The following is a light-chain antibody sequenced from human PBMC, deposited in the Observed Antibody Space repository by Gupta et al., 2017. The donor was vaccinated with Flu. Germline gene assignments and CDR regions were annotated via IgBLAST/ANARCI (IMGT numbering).Light chain of an antibody. V-gene: IGKV2-28*01. CDR2: LGS. J-gene: IGKJ4*01. CDR3: MQNRQTPFI. Sequence: ISCRSSQNLLQSNGYNYLNWYLQKPGQSPQLLIYLGSNRASGVPDRFSASGSGTDFTLKISRVEAEDVGVYYCMQNRQTPFIVGGGTKVEIK. CDR1: QNLLQSNGYNY.